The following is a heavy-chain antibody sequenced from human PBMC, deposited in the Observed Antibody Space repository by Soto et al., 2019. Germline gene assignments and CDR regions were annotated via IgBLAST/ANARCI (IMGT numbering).Heavy chain of an antibody. J-gene: IGHJ5*02. Sequence: SETLSLTCTVSGGSISSYDWSWIRQPPGKGLEWIGYIYYSGSTNYNPSLKSRVTISVDTSKNQFSLKLSSVTAADTAVYYCARDVGEYCSGGSCWFDPWGQGTLVTVSS. CDR2: IYYSGST. V-gene: IGHV4-59*01. D-gene: IGHD2-15*01. CDR3: ARDVGEYCSGGSCWFDP. CDR1: GGSISSYD.